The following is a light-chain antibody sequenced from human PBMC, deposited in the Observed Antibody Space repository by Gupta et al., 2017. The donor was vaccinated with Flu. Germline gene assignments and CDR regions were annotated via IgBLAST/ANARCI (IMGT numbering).Light chain of an antibody. Sequence: DIQMTQSPSTLSASVGDRVTITCRASQSISSWLAWYQQKPGKAPKLLIYKASSLESGVPSRFSGSGSGTEFTLTISSLQPEDFATYYCQQYNSYSPYGFGQGTKLEIK. CDR1: QSISSW. V-gene: IGKV1-5*03. J-gene: IGKJ2*03. CDR2: KAS. CDR3: QQYNSYSPYG.